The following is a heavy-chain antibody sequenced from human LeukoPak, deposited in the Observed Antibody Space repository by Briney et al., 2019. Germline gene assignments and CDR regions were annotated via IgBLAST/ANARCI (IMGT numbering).Heavy chain of an antibody. CDR3: ARARYSSSWACDY. D-gene: IGHD6-13*01. Sequence: SETLSLTCTVSGGSISSYYWSWIRQPPGKGLEWIGYIYYSGSTNYNPSLKSRVTISVDTSKNQFSLKLSSVTAANTAVYYCARARYSSSWACDYWGQGTLVTVSS. J-gene: IGHJ4*02. V-gene: IGHV4-59*01. CDR2: IYYSGST. CDR1: GGSISSYY.